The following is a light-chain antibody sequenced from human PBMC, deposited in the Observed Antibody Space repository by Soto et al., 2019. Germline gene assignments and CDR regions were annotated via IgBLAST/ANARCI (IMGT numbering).Light chain of an antibody. CDR2: GNS. CDR3: QSYDSSLSSLYV. V-gene: IGLV1-40*01. Sequence: QAVVTQPPSVSGSQGQRVTISCTGSSSNIGAGYDVHWYQRLPGTAPELLIYGNSNRPSGVPDRFSGSKSGTSASLAITGLQAEDEADYYCQSYDSSLSSLYVFGTGTKLTVL. J-gene: IGLJ1*01. CDR1: SSNIGAGYD.